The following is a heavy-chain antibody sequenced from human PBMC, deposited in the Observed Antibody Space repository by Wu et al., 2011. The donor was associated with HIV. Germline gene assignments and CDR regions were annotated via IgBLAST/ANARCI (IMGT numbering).Heavy chain of an antibody. J-gene: IGHJ6*03. D-gene: IGHD3-10*01. CDR1: GGAFSSFV. CDR3: ARVFRGVRRRPASPSYYFFYMDV. V-gene: IGHV1-69*14. Sequence: QVQLVQSGAEVKKPGSSVRVSCKASGGAFSSFVINWVRLAPGQGLEWMGGIIPINGTTNYAQKFQGRVTITADKSTSTAYMELNSLRSEDTAVYYCARVFRGVRRRPASPSYYFFYMDVWGEGTTVTVSS. CDR2: IIPINGTT.